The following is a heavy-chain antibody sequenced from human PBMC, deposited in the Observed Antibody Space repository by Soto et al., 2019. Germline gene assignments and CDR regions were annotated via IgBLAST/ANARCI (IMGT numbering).Heavy chain of an antibody. CDR3: AIRDGGNFDY. CDR2: NYYSGRT. Sequence: QVQLQESGPGLVKPSETLSLTCTVSGGSISSYYWSWIRQPPGKGLECIGYNYYSGRTNYNPSLKSRVTISVDTSKNQFSLKLSSVTAADTAVYYWAIRDGGNFDYWGQGTLVTVSS. CDR1: GGSISSYY. V-gene: IGHV4-59*01. J-gene: IGHJ4*02. D-gene: IGHD1-26*01.